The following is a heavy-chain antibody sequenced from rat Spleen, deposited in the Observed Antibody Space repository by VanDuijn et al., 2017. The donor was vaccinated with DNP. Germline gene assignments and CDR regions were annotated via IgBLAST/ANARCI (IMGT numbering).Heavy chain of an antibody. Sequence: EVQLVESGGDLVQPGRSLKLSCVASGFTFNNYWMTWIRQVPGKGLEWVASITSSGGSTYYPDSVKGRFTISRDNAKNTLYLQMNSLRSEDTATYYCARSYYGSKGGMDAWGQGTSVTVSS. CDR3: ARSYYGSKGGMDA. CDR2: ITSSGGST. CDR1: GFTFNNYW. D-gene: IGHD1-7*01. J-gene: IGHJ4*01. V-gene: IGHV5-31*01.